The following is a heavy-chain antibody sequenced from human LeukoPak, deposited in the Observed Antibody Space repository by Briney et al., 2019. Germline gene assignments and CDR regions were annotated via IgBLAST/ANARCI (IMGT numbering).Heavy chain of an antibody. Sequence: GGSLRLSCAASGFTFSSYAMSWVRQAPGKGLEWVSAIGGSGTSAYYADSLKGRFTISRDNSKNTLYLQVNSLRAEDTAVYHCAKDDSAYSYASFDYWGQGTLVTVSS. CDR3: AKDDSAYSYASFDY. J-gene: IGHJ4*02. V-gene: IGHV3-23*01. CDR2: IGGSGTSA. CDR1: GFTFSSYA. D-gene: IGHD5-18*01.